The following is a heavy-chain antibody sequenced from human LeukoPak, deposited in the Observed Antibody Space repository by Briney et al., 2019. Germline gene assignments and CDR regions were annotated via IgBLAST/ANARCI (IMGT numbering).Heavy chain of an antibody. J-gene: IGHJ4*02. V-gene: IGHV3-73*01. D-gene: IGHD4-17*01. CDR2: IRSKANSYAT. CDR3: TRDYGVLFDY. Sequence: GGSLRLSCAASGSTFSGSAIHWVRQASGKGLEWVGRIRSKANSYATSSAASVKGRFTISRDDSKNTAYLQMNSLKTEDTAVYYCTRDYGVLFDYWGQGTLVTVSS. CDR1: GSTFSGSA.